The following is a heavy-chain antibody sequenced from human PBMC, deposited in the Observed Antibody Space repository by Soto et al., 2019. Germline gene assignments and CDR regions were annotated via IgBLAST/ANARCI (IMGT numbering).Heavy chain of an antibody. J-gene: IGHJ3*02. CDR2: ISGLGNRV. CDR1: GFTFNKHA. V-gene: IGHV3-23*01. Sequence: EAQLLESGGDLVQPGGSLRLSCEASGFTFNKHAINWVRQAPGKGLEWVSSISGLGNRVYYADSVMGRFTISRDNSKNTVYLQMSSLRAEDTAIFYCAKAELGMDAFDIWGPGTSVTVSS. D-gene: IGHD7-27*01. CDR3: AKAELGMDAFDI.